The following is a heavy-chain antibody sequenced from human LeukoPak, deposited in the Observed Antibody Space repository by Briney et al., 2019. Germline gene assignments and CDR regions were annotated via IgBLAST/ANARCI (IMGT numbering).Heavy chain of an antibody. CDR2: ISGGGGGT. J-gene: IGHJ4*02. CDR3: AKGEFNDFWSGYYCYFDF. V-gene: IGHV3-23*01. CDR1: GFTFSDHA. Sequence: PGGSLRLSCAATGFTFSDHAMSWVRQAPGKGLEWVSAISGGGGGTYYADSVKGRFTISRDNSKNTVFLEMKSLTAEDTAIYYCAKGEFNDFWSGYYCYFDFWGQGMLVTVSS. D-gene: IGHD3-3*01.